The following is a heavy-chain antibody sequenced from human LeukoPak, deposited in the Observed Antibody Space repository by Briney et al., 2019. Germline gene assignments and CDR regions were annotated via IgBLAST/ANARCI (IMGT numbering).Heavy chain of an antibody. Sequence: PSGTLSLTCAVYGGSFSGYYWSWIRQPPGKGLEWIGEINHSGSTNYNPSLKSRVTISVDTSKNQFSLKLSSVTAADTAVYYCARGRDRSSDYWGQGTLVTVSS. CDR1: GGSFSGYY. CDR3: ARGRDRSSDY. CDR2: INHSGST. V-gene: IGHV4-34*01. D-gene: IGHD6-6*01. J-gene: IGHJ4*02.